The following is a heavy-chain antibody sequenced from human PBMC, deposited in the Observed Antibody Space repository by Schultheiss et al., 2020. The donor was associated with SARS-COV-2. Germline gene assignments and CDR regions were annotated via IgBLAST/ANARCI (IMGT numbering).Heavy chain of an antibody. D-gene: IGHD4-17*01. Sequence: GGSLRLSCAASGFTFDDYAMHWVRQAPGKGLEWVSSISSSSTYIFYADSVKGRFTISRDNAKNSLYLQMNSLRAEDTALYYCAKAQPWYGERINADAFDIWGQGTTVTVSS. CDR1: GFTFDDYA. CDR2: ISSSSTYI. CDR3: AKAQPWYGERINADAFDI. V-gene: IGHV3-21*04. J-gene: IGHJ3*02.